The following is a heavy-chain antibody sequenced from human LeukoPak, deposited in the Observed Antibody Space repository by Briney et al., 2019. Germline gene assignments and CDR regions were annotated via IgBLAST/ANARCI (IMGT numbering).Heavy chain of an antibody. CDR1: GYTFTSYY. Sequence: ASVKVSCKASGYTFTSYYMHWVRQAPGQGLEWMGIINPSGGSTSYAQKFQGRVTMTRDTSTSTVYMELSSLRSEDTAVYCCARASYGPLRLDPWGQGTLVTVSS. CDR3: ARASYGPLRLDP. V-gene: IGHV1-46*01. D-gene: IGHD4-17*01. J-gene: IGHJ5*02. CDR2: INPSGGST.